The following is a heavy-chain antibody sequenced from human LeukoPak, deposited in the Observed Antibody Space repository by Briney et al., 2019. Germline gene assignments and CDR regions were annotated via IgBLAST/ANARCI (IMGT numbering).Heavy chain of an antibody. Sequence: SVKVSCKASGGTFSSYAISWVRQAPGQGLEWMGRIIPIFGTANYAQKFQGRVTITTDESTSTAYMELSSLRSEDTAVYYCARGGFGSGSYSDYWGQGTLVTVSS. CDR1: GGTFSSYA. CDR3: ARGGFGSGSYSDY. CDR2: IIPIFGTA. J-gene: IGHJ4*02. V-gene: IGHV1-69*05. D-gene: IGHD3-10*01.